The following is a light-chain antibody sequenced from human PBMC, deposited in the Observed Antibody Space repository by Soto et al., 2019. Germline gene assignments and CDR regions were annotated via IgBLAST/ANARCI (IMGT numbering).Light chain of an antibody. V-gene: IGLV1-47*01. CDR3: ATWDASLSGWV. Sequence: QSVVSQPPSASGTPGQRVTVSCYGSSSNIGRNYVYWYQQFPGTAPKLLIFKNDQRPSGVPDRFSGSKSGTSASLAISGLRSEDEADYYCATWDASLSGWVFGGGTKLTVL. CDR1: SSNIGRNY. CDR2: KND. J-gene: IGLJ3*02.